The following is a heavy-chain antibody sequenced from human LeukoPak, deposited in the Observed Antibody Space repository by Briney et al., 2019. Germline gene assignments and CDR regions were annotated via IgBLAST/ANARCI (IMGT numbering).Heavy chain of an antibody. D-gene: IGHD2-2*01. CDR1: GYVFTSYW. V-gene: IGHV5-51*01. CDR3: ARRQGCSNTNCPPDY. Sequence: GESLKISCKASGYVFTSYWIGWVRQMPGKGLEWMGIIYPGDSDTRYTPSFQGQVTMSADKSINTAYLQWSSLKASDTAMYYCARRQGCSNTNCPPDYWGQGTLVTVSP. CDR2: IYPGDSDT. J-gene: IGHJ4*02.